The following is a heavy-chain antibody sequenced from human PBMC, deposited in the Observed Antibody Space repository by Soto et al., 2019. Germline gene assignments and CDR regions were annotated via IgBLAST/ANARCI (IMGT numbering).Heavy chain of an antibody. CDR1: GFTVSSNY. CDR2: IYSGGST. CDR3: ATCSSGWYLEYYY. D-gene: IGHD6-19*01. V-gene: IGHV3-53*01. Sequence: PGWSLRLSCAASGFTVSSNYMSWVRQAPGKGLEWVSVIYSGGSTYYADSVKGRFTISRDNSKNTLYLQMNSLRAEDTAVYYCATCSSGWYLEYYYRALGTLVTVSS. J-gene: IGHJ4*02.